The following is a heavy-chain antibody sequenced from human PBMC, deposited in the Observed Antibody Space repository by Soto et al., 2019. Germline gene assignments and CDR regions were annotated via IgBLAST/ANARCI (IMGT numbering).Heavy chain of an antibody. CDR1: GFNFSGLW. J-gene: IGHJ4*02. CDR2: IKTDGSQT. D-gene: IGHD3-10*01. Sequence: PGGSLSLSCAASGFNFSGLWMSWVREAPGKGLEWVANIKTDGSQTHYVDSVKGRFTISRDNPKTSLFLQMSSLRVEDTAVYFCTSDRYPRFYHGSGSYPYYWGQGTPVTVSS. CDR3: TSDRYPRFYHGSGSYPYY. V-gene: IGHV3-7*03.